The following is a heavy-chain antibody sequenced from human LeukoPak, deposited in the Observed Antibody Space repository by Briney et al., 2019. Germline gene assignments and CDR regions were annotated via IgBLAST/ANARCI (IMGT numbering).Heavy chain of an antibody. V-gene: IGHV4-30-4*01. J-gene: IGHJ4*02. Sequence: SETLSLTCTVSGGSISNGDHYWSWIRQPPGKGLEWIGYIYYSGSTYYNPSLKSRVTISVDTSKNQFSLKLSSVTAADTAVYYCARFSSTGTMTTVTQYYFDYWGQGTLVTVSS. CDR1: GGSISNGDHY. CDR2: IYYSGST. CDR3: ARFSSTGTMTTVTQYYFDY. D-gene: IGHD4-17*01.